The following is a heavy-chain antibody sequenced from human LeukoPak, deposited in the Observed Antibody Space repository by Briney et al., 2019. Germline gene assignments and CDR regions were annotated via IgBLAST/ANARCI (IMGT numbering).Heavy chain of an antibody. CDR1: GYTFTDNY. D-gene: IGHD3-10*01. V-gene: IGHV1-2*02. J-gene: IGHJ4*02. CDR3: ARGRAVNYYGQDY. CDR2: INPYSGDT. Sequence: ASVKVSCKASGYTFTDNYMHWVRQAPGQGLEWMGWINPYSGDTNYAQKFQGRASTTRDTSISTAYVELSMLRSDDTAVYYCARGRAVNYYGQDYWGQGTLVTVSS.